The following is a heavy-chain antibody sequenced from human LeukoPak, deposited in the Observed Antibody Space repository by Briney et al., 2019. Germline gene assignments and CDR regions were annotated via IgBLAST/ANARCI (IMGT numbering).Heavy chain of an antibody. CDR2: IKSDGSST. Sequence: GGSLRLSCAASGFTFSSYALSWVRQAPGKGLVWVSRIKSDGSSTTYADSVKGRFTIPRDNAKNTLYLQMNSLRVEDTAVYYCARSDWFDPWGQGTLVTVSS. CDR1: GFTFSSYA. CDR3: ARSDWFDP. V-gene: IGHV3-74*01. J-gene: IGHJ5*02.